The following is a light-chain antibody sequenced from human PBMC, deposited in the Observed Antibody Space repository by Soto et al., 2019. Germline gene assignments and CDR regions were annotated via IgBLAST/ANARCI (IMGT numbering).Light chain of an antibody. J-gene: IGKJ2*01. V-gene: IGKV1-39*01. CDR1: QSISSY. CDR2: AAS. CDR3: QQSYSTSSYT. Sequence: DIPMTQSPSSLSASVGDRVTITCRASQSISSYLNWYQQKPGKAPKLLIYAASSLQSGVPSRFSGSESRTDFHLTISSLQPEDFATYYCQQSYSTSSYTFGQGTKLEIK.